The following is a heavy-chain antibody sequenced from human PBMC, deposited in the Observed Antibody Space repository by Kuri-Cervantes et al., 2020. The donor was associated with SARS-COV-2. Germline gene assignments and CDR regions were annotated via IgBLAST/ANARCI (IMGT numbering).Heavy chain of an antibody. J-gene: IGHJ6*02. CDR1: GFTFSSYA. CDR3: AKGPYYDFWSGYYTTGLFDYYGMDV. CDR2: ISGSGGST. V-gene: IGHV3-23*01. D-gene: IGHD3-3*01. Sequence: GRSLKISCAASGFTFSSYAMSWVRQAPGKGLEWVSAISGSGGSTYYADSVKGRFTVSRDNSKNTLYLQMNSLRAEDTAVYYCAKGPYYDFWSGYYTTGLFDYYGMDVWGQGTTVTVSS.